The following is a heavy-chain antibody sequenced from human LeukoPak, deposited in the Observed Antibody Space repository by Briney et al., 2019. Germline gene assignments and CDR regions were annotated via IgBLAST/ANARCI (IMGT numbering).Heavy chain of an antibody. V-gene: IGHV4-39*01. J-gene: IGHJ5*02. CDR1: GGSISNSNYY. CDR2: IYYSGNT. Sequence: SETLSLTCTVSGGSISNSNYYWGWLRQSPGGGLEWIGSIYYSGNTYYSPSLKGRATISVDTSENQFSLILSSVTAADTAVYYCARTILPRWWFDPWGQGTLVTVSS. CDR3: ARTILPRWWFDP. D-gene: IGHD2-21*01.